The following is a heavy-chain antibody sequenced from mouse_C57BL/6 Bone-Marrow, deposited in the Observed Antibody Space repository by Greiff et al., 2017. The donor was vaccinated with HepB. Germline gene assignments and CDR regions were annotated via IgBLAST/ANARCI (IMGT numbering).Heavy chain of an antibody. CDR2: IDPENGDT. V-gene: IGHV14-4*01. J-gene: IGHJ2*01. D-gene: IGHD3-2*02. CDR1: GFNIKDDY. Sequence: VQLKESGAELVRPGASVKLSCTASGFNIKDDYMHWVKQRPEQGLEWIGWIDPENGDTEYASKFQGKATITADTSSNTAYLQLSSLTSEDTAVYYCTGQLRSSDYWGQGTTLTVSS. CDR3: TGQLRSSDY.